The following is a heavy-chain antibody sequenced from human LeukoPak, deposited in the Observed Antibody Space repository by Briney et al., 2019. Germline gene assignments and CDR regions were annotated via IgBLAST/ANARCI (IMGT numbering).Heavy chain of an antibody. CDR1: GFTFSSYE. CDR2: ISSSGSTI. V-gene: IGHV3-48*03. D-gene: IGHD3-16*01. CDR3: VREGMMITFGGPWGYFDY. Sequence: PGGSLRLSCAVSGFTFSSYEMNWVRQAPGKGLEWVSYISSSGSTIYYADSVKGPFTISRDNARNSLYLQMSSLRAEDTAVYYCVREGMMITFGGPWGYFDYWGQGTLVTVSS. J-gene: IGHJ4*02.